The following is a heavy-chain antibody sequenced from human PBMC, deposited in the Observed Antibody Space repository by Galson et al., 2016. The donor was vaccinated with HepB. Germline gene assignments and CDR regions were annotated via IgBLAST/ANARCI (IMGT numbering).Heavy chain of an antibody. CDR3: ARGLKTYYYYGIDV. J-gene: IGHJ6*02. Sequence: SETLSLTCDVYGGSFRDYSWTWIRQPPGKGLEWVGDINHSGSNNYSPSLESRVTISVDMSKKQFSLRLTSLSAADAGVYYCARGLKTYYYYGIDVWGQGTTVIVSS. V-gene: IGHV4-34*01. CDR1: GGSFRDYS. CDR2: INHSGSN.